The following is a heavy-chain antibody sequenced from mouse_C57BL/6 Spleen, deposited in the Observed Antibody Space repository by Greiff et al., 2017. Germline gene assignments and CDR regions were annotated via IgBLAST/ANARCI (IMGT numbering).Heavy chain of an antibody. V-gene: IGHV1-82*01. CDR3: ARKIYYGSSYSYYAMDY. Sequence: QVQLKESGPELVKPGASVKISCKASGYAFSSSWMNWVKQRPGKGLEWIGRIYPGDGDTNYNGKFKGKATLTADKSSSTAYMQLSSLTSEDSAVYFCARKIYYGSSYSYYAMDYWGQGTSVTVSS. D-gene: IGHD1-1*01. CDR2: IYPGDGDT. CDR1: GYAFSSSW. J-gene: IGHJ4*01.